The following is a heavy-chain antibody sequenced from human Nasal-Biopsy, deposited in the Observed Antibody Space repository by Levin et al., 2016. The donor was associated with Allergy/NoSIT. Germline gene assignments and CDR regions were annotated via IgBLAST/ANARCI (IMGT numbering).Heavy chain of an antibody. V-gene: IGHV1-2*02. Sequence: ASVKVSCKASGYTFIGNHIHWVRQAPGQGFEWMGWINPDGGAIKYEEKFLGRVTMTRDTSMSTAYMELSSLRSDDTAVYYCAREGRMVRGVFDYWGQGTLVTVYS. D-gene: IGHD3-10*01. CDR3: AREGRMVRGVFDY. CDR2: INPDGGAI. J-gene: IGHJ4*02. CDR1: GYTFIGNH.